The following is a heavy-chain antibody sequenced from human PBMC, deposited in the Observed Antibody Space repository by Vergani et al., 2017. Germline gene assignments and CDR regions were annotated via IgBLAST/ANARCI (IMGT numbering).Heavy chain of an antibody. CDR1: GFAFSRYA. CDR3: AKSGWLQHFGAHYFDS. Sequence: EVQLLESGGRLVQPGGSLRLSCVASGFAFSRYAMSWVRQAPGKGLEWVSGLTASGSGISYADSVRGRFTISRDNSKNTLFLQMDSLRAEDTAVYYCAKSGWLQHFGAHYFDSGAREFWSPSPQ. J-gene: IGHJ4*02. V-gene: IGHV3-23*01. CDR2: LTASGSGI. D-gene: IGHD5-24*01.